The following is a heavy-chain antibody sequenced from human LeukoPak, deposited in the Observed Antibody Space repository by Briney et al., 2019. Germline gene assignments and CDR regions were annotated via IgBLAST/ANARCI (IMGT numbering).Heavy chain of an antibody. CDR2: IRYDGSNK. V-gene: IGHV3-30*02. CDR3: AKESRAGSASDLDY. CDR1: GFTFSSYG. J-gene: IGHJ4*02. D-gene: IGHD3-10*01. Sequence: GGSLRLSCAASGFTFSSYGMHWVRQAPGKGLEWVAFIRYDGSNKYYADSVKGRFTISRDNSKDTLYLQMNSLRAEDTAVYYCAKESRAGSASDLDYWGQGTLVTVSS.